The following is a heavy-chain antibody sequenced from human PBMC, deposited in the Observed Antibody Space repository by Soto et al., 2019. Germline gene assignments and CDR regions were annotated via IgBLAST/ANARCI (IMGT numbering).Heavy chain of an antibody. CDR1: GDSVSSNSAA. CDR3: ARAKDIVVVPAALNRGLDYYMDV. V-gene: IGHV6-1*01. Sequence: SQTLSLTCAISGDSVSSNSAAWNWIRQSPSRGLEWLGRTYYRSKWYNDYAVSVKSRITINPDTSKNQFSLQLNSVTPEDTAVYYCARAKDIVVVPAALNRGLDYYMDVWGKGTPVTVSS. D-gene: IGHD2-2*01. J-gene: IGHJ6*03. CDR2: TYYRSKWYN.